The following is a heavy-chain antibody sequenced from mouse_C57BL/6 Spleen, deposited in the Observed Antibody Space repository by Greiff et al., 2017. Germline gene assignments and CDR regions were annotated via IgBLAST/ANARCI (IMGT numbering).Heavy chain of an antibody. CDR1: GFTFSSYA. Sequence: EVQGVESGGGLVKPGGSLKLSCAASGFTFSSYAMSWVRQTPEKRLEWVATISDGGSYTYYPDNVKGRFTISRDNAKNNLYLQMSHLKSEDTAMYYCAREGGYYVRSMDYWGQGTSVTVSS. V-gene: IGHV5-4*01. D-gene: IGHD2-3*01. J-gene: IGHJ4*01. CDR2: ISDGGSYT. CDR3: AREGGYYVRSMDY.